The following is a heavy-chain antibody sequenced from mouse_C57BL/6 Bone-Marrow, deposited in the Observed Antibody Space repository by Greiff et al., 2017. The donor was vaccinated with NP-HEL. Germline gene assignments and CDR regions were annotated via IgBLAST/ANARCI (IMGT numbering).Heavy chain of an antibody. V-gene: IGHV1-5*01. D-gene: IGHD1-1*01. CDR1: GYTFTSYW. CDR3: TSARTRLVADY. Sequence: VQLQQSGTVLVRPGASVKMSCKTSGYTFTSYWMHWVKQRPGQGLEWIGAIYPGNSGTSYNQKFKGKAKLTAVTSASTAYMELSSLTNEDSAVYYCTSARTRLVADYWGQGTTLTVSS. J-gene: IGHJ2*01. CDR2: IYPGNSGT.